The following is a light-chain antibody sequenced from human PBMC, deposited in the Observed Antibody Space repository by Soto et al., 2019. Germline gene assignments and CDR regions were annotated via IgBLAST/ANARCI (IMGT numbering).Light chain of an antibody. J-gene: IGKJ4*01. CDR3: QQRSNWPPWA. CDR2: DAS. V-gene: IGKV3-11*01. Sequence: EIVLTQSPATLSLSPGERATLSCRASQSVSSYLAWYQQKPGQAPRLLIYDASNRATGIPARFSGSGSGTDFTLTISSLEPEDFAGYYCQQRSNWPPWAVGGGTKVEIK. CDR1: QSVSSY.